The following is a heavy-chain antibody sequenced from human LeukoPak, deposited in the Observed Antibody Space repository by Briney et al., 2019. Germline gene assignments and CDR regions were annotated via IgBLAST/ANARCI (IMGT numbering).Heavy chain of an antibody. D-gene: IGHD6-13*01. J-gene: IGHJ4*02. CDR1: GFTFSDYY. CDR2: IGSSGSTI. Sequence: PGGSLRLSCAASGFTFSDYYMSWIRQAPGEGLEWVSYIGSSGSTIYYADSVKGRFTISRDNAKNSLYLQMNSLRAEDTAVYYCARDLFRYSSTSPLTGWGQGTLVTVSS. CDR3: ARDLFRYSSTSPLTG. V-gene: IGHV3-11*01.